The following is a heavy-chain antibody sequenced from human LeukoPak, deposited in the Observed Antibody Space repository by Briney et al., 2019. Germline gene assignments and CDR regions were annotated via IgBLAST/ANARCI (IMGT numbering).Heavy chain of an antibody. Sequence: PSQTLSLTCTVSGGSISSGDYYWSWIRQPPGKGLEWIGYIYCSGSTYYNPSLKSRVTISVDTSKNQFSLKLSSVTAADTAVYYCARDGRYYGMDVWGQGTTVTVSS. CDR3: ARDGRYYGMDV. CDR2: IYCSGST. CDR1: GGSISSGDYY. J-gene: IGHJ6*02. V-gene: IGHV4-30-4*01.